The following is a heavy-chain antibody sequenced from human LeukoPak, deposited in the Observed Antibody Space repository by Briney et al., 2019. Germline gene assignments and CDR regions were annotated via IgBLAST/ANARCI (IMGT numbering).Heavy chain of an antibody. CDR1: GFTLGDYG. V-gene: IGHV3-20*04. CDR2: INRNGGST. D-gene: IGHD3-22*01. CDR3: VRVSGFYYDSSGYFGWYFDY. J-gene: IGHJ4*02. Sequence: GGSLRLSCAASGFTLGDYGMTWVRQGPGKGLEWVSAINRNGGSTSYADSVEGRFTISRDNAKNSLFLQMNTLRAEDTALYYCVRVSGFYYDSSGYFGWYFDYWGQGTLVTVSA.